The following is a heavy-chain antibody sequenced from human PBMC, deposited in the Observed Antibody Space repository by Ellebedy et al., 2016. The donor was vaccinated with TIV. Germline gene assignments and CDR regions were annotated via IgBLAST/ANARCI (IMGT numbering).Heavy chain of an antibody. CDR3: ARAPRGTVTTWIDY. CDR1: GFTFSSYS. V-gene: IGHV3-21*01. CDR2: ISSSSCYI. Sequence: GGSLRLXCAASGFTFSSYSMNWVRQAPGKGLEWVSSISSSSCYIYYADSVKGRFTISRDNAKNSLYLQMNSLRAEDTAVYYCARAPRGTVTTWIDYWGQGTLVTVSS. J-gene: IGHJ4*02. D-gene: IGHD4-17*01.